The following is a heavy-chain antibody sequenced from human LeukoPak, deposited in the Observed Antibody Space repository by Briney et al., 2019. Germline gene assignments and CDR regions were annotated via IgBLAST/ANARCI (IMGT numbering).Heavy chain of an antibody. Sequence: GGSLRLSCAASGFTFSSYAMHWVRQAPGKGLEWVAVISYDGSNKYYADSVKGRFTISRDNSKNTLYLQRISLRAEDTAVYYCARDEWAGPFDYWGQGTLVTVSS. D-gene: IGHD1-26*01. J-gene: IGHJ4*02. CDR3: ARDEWAGPFDY. CDR1: GFTFSSYA. V-gene: IGHV3-30-3*01. CDR2: ISYDGSNK.